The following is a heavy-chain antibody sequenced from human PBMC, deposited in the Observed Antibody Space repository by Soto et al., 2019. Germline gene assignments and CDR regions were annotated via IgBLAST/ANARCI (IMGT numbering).Heavy chain of an antibody. V-gene: IGHV4-34*01. CDR1: GGSFSGYY. CDR3: ARALIVVPAAMLYYYMDV. Sequence: QVQLQQWGAGLLKPSETLSLTCAVYGGSFSGYYWSWIRQPPGKGLEWIGEINHSGSTNYNPSLKSRVTISVDTSKNQSSLKLSSVTAADTAVYYCARALIVVPAAMLYYYMDVWGKGTTVTVS. CDR2: INHSGST. D-gene: IGHD2-2*01. J-gene: IGHJ6*03.